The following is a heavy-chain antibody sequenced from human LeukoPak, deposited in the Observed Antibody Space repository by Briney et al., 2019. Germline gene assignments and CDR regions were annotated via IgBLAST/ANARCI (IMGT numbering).Heavy chain of an antibody. CDR3: ARASRYSGSYHLGY. CDR2: IYSSGST. CDR1: RGSISGYY. V-gene: IGHV4-4*07. Sequence: SETLSLTCTASRGSISGYYWSWIRQPAGKGLEWIGRIYSSGSTYYNPSLKSRVTISVDTSKNQFSLKLSSVTAADTAVYYCARASRYSGSYHLGYWGQGTLVIVSS. J-gene: IGHJ4*02. D-gene: IGHD1-26*01.